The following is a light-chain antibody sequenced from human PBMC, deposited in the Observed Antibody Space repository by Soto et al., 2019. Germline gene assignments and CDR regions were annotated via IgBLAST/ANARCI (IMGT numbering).Light chain of an antibody. CDR3: CAYGGSSVV. J-gene: IGLJ2*01. CDR2: EVS. Sequence: QSALTQPRSVSGSPGQSVTISCTGTSSDVGGYNSVSWYQQHPGKAPRLMIYEVSKRPSGVPDRFSGSKSGNTASLTISGLQAEDEADYYCCAYGGSSVVFGGGTKVTGL. V-gene: IGLV2-11*01. CDR1: SSDVGGYNS.